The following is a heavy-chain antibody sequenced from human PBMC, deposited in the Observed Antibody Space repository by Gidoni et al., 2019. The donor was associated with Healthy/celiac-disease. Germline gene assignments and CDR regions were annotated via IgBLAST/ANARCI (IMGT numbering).Heavy chain of an antibody. D-gene: IGHD6-13*01. J-gene: IGHJ6*02. CDR3: ARDDIYTSSWLYYYYYYGMDV. CDR2: INPNSGGT. CDR1: GYTFTGYY. V-gene: IGHV1-2*06. Sequence: QVQLVQSGAEVKKPGASVKVSCKASGYTFTGYYMHWVRQAPGQGLEWLGRINPNSGGTNDAQKFQGRVTMTRDTSISTAYMELSRLRSDDTAVYYCARDDIYTSSWLYYYYYYGMDVWGQGTTVTVSS.